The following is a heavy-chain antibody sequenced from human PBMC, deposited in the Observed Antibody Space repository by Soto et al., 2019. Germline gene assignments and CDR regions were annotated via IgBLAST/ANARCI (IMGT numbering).Heavy chain of an antibody. Sequence: PSETLSLTXTLSAGSISRGGYYWSWIRQHPGKGLEWIGYIYYSGSTYYNPSLKSRVTISVDTSKNQFSLKLSSGTAADTAVYYCAREKGPSGSHFDYWGQGTLVTVSS. J-gene: IGHJ4*02. CDR2: IYYSGST. CDR1: AGSISRGGYY. CDR3: AREKGPSGSHFDY. V-gene: IGHV4-31*02.